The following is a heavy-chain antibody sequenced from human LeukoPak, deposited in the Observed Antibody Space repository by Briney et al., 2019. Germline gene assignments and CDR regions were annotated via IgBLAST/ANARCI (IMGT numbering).Heavy chain of an antibody. CDR1: GFTFSSYS. CDR2: ISSSSSTI. D-gene: IGHD3-16*02. Sequence: GGSLRLSCAASGFTFSSYSMNWVRQAPGKGLEWVSYISSSSSTIYYADSVKGRFTISRDNSKNTLYLQMNSLRAEDTAVYYCAKLSGLRLGELSLGEGAFDIWGQGTMVTVSS. J-gene: IGHJ3*02. CDR3: AKLSGLRLGELSLGEGAFDI. V-gene: IGHV3-48*01.